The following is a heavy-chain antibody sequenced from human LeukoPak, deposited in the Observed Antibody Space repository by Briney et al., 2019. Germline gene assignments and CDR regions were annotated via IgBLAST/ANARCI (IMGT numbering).Heavy chain of an antibody. J-gene: IGHJ6*03. CDR1: RFTISSYA. CDR3: AKHLEPGYYYYYMDV. CDR2: ISGSSGST. D-gene: IGHD1-1*01. V-gene: IGHV3-23*01. Sequence: GGSLRLSCAASRFTISSYAMSWVRQAPGKGLEWVSGISGSSGSTYYADSVKGRFTISRDNSKNTLYLQMNSLRAEDTAVYYCAKHLEPGYYYYYMDVWGKGTTVTISS.